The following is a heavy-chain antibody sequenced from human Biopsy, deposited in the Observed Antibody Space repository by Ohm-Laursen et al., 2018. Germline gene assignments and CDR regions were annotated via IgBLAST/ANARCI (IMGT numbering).Heavy chain of an antibody. CDR1: GYTFTNYG. Sequence: ASVKVSCKASGYTFTNYGISWVRQAPGQGLEWMGWISPYNGATDYAQKLQGRVTMTTDTSTSTAYMDLRSLRSDDTAVYYCARDRWPHVTLLGLVVFDFWGQGTLVIVSS. D-gene: IGHD3-3*01. J-gene: IGHJ4*02. CDR3: ARDRWPHVTLLGLVVFDF. V-gene: IGHV1-18*01. CDR2: ISPYNGAT.